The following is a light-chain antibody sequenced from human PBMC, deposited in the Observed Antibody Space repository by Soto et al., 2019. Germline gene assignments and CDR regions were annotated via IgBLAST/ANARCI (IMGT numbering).Light chain of an antibody. J-gene: IGKJ3*01. V-gene: IGKV3-11*01. CDR1: QSVSSY. CDR2: DAS. CDR3: PQRSNWLFT. Sequence: EIVLTQSPATLSLSPGERATLSCRASQSVSSYLAWYQQKPGQAPRLLIYDASNRATGIPARFSASGSGTDVTLTISSLEPEDFAVYYCPQRSNWLFTFGPGTKVDIK.